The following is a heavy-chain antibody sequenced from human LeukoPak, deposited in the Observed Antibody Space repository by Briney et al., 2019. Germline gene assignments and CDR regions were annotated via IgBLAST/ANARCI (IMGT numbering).Heavy chain of an antibody. D-gene: IGHD3-9*01. Sequence: ASVKVSCKTSGYTFTSYGISWVRQAPGQGLEWMGWISAYNGNTNYAQKLQGRVTMTTDTSTSTAYMELRSLRSDDTAVYYCARGRGIKTTICYFDYWGQGTLVTVSS. J-gene: IGHJ4*02. CDR2: ISAYNGNT. CDR1: GYTFTSYG. CDR3: ARGRGIKTTICYFDY. V-gene: IGHV1-18*01.